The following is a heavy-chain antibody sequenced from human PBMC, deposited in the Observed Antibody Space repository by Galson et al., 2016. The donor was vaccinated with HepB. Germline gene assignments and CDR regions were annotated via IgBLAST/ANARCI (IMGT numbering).Heavy chain of an antibody. Sequence: SLRLSCAASGFTFTTYAMSWVRQAPGKGLEWVSGISDSDPSTYYADSVKGRFTISGDNAKNTLYLQMKSLRVEDTAVYYCVRRYCSGGSCRFPFDSWGQGTLVTVSS. CDR3: VRRYCSGGSCRFPFDS. D-gene: IGHD2-15*01. CDR1: GFTFTTYA. CDR2: ISDSDPST. J-gene: IGHJ4*02. V-gene: IGHV3-23*01.